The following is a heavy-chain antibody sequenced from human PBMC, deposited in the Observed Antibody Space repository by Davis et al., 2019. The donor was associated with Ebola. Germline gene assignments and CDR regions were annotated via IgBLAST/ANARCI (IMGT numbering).Heavy chain of an antibody. CDR2: IYYSGST. Sequence: PSETLSLTCTVSGGSISSYYWSWIRQPPGKGLEWIGYIYYSGSTNYNPSLTSRVTMSVDTSKNHFSLKLSSVTAADTAVYFCARDPSLSGWDYFDYWGQGILVTVSS. D-gene: IGHD6-19*01. CDR1: GGSISSYY. CDR3: ARDPSLSGWDYFDY. J-gene: IGHJ4*02. V-gene: IGHV4-59*12.